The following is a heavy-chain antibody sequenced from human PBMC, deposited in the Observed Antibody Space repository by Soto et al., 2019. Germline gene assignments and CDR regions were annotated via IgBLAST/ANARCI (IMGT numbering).Heavy chain of an antibody. Sequence: SQTLSLTCAISGDSVSSNSAAWNWIRQSPSRGLEWLGRTYYRSKWYNDYAVSVKSRITINPDTSKNQFSLQLNSVTPEDTAVNYCARDFVRTITGTPAPFDNGGQETLVTFP. D-gene: IGHD1-20*01. V-gene: IGHV6-1*01. CDR3: ARDFVRTITGTPAPFDN. CDR2: TYYRSKWYN. J-gene: IGHJ4*02. CDR1: GDSVSSNSAA.